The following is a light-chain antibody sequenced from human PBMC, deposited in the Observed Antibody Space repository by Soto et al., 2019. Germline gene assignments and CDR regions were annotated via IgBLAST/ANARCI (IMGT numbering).Light chain of an antibody. CDR3: SSYTSSSPYV. V-gene: IGLV2-14*01. J-gene: IGLJ1*01. CDR1: SSDVGGYNY. Sequence: QSALTQPASVSGSPGQSITISCTGTSSDVGGYNYVSWYQQHPGKAPKLMIYEVSNRPSGVSNRFSGSKCGNTASLTISGLQAEDEADYYCSSYTSSSPYVFGTGTKLTVL. CDR2: EVS.